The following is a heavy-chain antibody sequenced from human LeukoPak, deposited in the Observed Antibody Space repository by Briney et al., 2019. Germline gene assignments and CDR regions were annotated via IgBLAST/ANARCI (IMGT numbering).Heavy chain of an antibody. Sequence: PGGSLRLSCVESGFTFRSPWMAWLRQAPGKGLEWVASINHNGNVNYYVDSVKGRFTISRDNAKNSLYLQMSNLRAEDTAVYFCARGGGLDVWGQGATVTVSS. CDR3: ARGGGLDV. J-gene: IGHJ6*02. D-gene: IGHD3-16*01. CDR1: GFTFRSPW. V-gene: IGHV3-7*03. CDR2: INHNGNVN.